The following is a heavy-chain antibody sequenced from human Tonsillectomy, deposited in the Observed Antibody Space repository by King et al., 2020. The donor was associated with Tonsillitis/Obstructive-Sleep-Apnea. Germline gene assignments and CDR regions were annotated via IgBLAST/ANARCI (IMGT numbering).Heavy chain of an antibody. Sequence: VQLVESGGGVVQPGRSLRLSCAASGFTFSSYPLHWVRQAPGKGLEWVAVISFDTTNKYYADSVKGRFTISRDNSKNTLFLQMNSLRAEDTDIYYCARSNFSSASCPPRWAHYYLYMDVWGKGTTVTVSS. V-gene: IGHV3-30*04. CDR1: GFTFSSYP. CDR2: ISFDTTNK. CDR3: ARSNFSSASCPPRWAHYYLYMDV. D-gene: IGHD2-2*01. J-gene: IGHJ6*03.